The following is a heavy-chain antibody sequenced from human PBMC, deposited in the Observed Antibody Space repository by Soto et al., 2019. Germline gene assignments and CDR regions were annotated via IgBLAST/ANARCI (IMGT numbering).Heavy chain of an antibody. CDR1: SGSMSSSLNH. J-gene: IGHJ6*02. V-gene: IGHV4-39*01. CDR3: AKLAGYCSGTSFYGHYAMDV. CDR2: INYSGST. D-gene: IGHD2-2*01. Sequence: QLQLQEAGPGLVKPSETLSLTCIVSSGSMSSSLNHWGWIRQPPGKGLEWIGNINYSGSTYYNPSLQSRITIYVDTSNNQFSLTLSSVTAADTAVYYCAKLAGYCSGTSFYGHYAMDVWGQGTTVTVSS.